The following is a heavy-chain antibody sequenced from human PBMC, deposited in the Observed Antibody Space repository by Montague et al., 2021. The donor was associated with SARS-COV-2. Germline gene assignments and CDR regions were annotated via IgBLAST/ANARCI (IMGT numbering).Heavy chain of an antibody. V-gene: IGHV2-5*02. J-gene: IGHJ4*02. Sequence: PALVKPTQTLTLTCTFSGFSLSTSGVGVGWIRQPPGKALEWLALIYRDXDKRYSPSLKSRLTITKDTSKNQVVLTMTNMDPVDTATYYCAHRPLLALKGQFDYWGQGTLVTVSS. CDR1: GFSLSTSGVG. CDR3: AHRPLLALKGQFDY. CDR2: IYRDXDK. D-gene: IGHD3-3*02.